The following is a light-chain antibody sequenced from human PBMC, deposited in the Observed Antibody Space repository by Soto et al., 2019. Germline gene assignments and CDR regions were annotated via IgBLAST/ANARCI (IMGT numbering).Light chain of an antibody. CDR3: MQGLHNALT. J-gene: IGKJ4*01. CDR2: VGS. Sequence: IVMTQSPLSLPVTPGEPASISCRSSQSLLHSNGYNYVDWYLQKPGQSPQLLIYVGSNRASGDPDRFTGSGSGQDFTLEIIRVEAVDVGGHYCMQGLHNALTFGGATKLVIK. V-gene: IGKV2-28*01. CDR1: QSLLHSNGYNY.